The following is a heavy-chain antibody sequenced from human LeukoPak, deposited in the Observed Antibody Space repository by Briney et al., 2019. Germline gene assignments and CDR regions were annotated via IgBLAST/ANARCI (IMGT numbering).Heavy chain of an antibody. Sequence: GGSLRLSCAASGFTFSSYSMNWVRQAPGKGLEWVSSISSSSSYIYYADSVKGRFTISRDNAKNSLYLQMNSLRAEDTAVYYCARDASAVAGMGSFDYWGQGTLVTVSS. CDR1: GFTFSSYS. CDR3: ARDASAVAGMGSFDY. J-gene: IGHJ4*02. V-gene: IGHV3-21*01. CDR2: ISSSSSYI. D-gene: IGHD6-19*01.